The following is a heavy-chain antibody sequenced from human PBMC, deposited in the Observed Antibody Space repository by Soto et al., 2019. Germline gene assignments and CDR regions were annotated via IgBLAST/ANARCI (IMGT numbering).Heavy chain of an antibody. Sequence: LRLSCAASGFTFSAFEMNWVRQAPGKGLEWLSYIYNSGSTMTYADSVKGRFAISRDNAKNSLYLQMYSLRAEDTAVYYCARESGGTGLDVWGQGTTVTVSS. CDR1: GFTFSAFE. CDR2: IYNSGSTM. D-gene: IGHD1-1*01. V-gene: IGHV3-48*03. J-gene: IGHJ6*02. CDR3: ARESGGTGLDV.